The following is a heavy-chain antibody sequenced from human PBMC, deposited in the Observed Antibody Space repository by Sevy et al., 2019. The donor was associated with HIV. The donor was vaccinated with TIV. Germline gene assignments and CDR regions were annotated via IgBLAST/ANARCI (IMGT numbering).Heavy chain of an antibody. V-gene: IGHV4-30-4*01. Sequence: SETLSLTCTVSGCSISSGDYYWNWLRQAPGKGPEWIGYIYHGLSNFYNPSLQSRVTVSVDRSKNQFSLTLTSVTAADTAVYYCARESGRTYLVIDSWGPGILVTVSS. CDR2: IYHGLSN. D-gene: IGHD2-21*01. J-gene: IGHJ4*02. CDR1: GCSISSGDYY. CDR3: ARESGRTYLVIDS.